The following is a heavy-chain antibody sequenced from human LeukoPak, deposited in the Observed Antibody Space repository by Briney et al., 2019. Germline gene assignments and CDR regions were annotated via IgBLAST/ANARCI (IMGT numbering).Heavy chain of an antibody. CDR1: GDSVSSNSAA. CDR3: ARGVLRYFDWLLFPLGAFDI. D-gene: IGHD3-9*01. J-gene: IGHJ3*02. V-gene: IGHV6-1*01. CDR2: TYYRSKWYN. Sequence: SQTLSLTCAISGDSVSSNSAAWNWIRQSPSRGLEWLGSTYYRSKWYNDYAVSVKSRITINPDTSKNQFSLQLNSVTPEDTAVYYRARGVLRYFDWLLFPLGAFDIWGQGTMVTVSS.